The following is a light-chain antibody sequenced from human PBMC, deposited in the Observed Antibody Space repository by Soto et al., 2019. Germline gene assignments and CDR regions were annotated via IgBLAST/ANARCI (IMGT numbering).Light chain of an antibody. J-gene: IGLJ1*01. V-gene: IGLV2-18*02. CDR1: SSDIGSSNG. Sequence: QCALTHPASGYGSPRQAVRISCTGTSSDIGSSNGVSWYQQPPGTAPKLMIYDVNNRPSGVPDRFSGSKSGNTASLTISGLQAEDEADYYCSSYTSSNTYVFGTGTKVTVL. CDR2: DVN. CDR3: SSYTSSNTYV.